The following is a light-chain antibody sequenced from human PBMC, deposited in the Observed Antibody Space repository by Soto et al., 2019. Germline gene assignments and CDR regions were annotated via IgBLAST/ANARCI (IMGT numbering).Light chain of an antibody. CDR3: QQSYSTLA. V-gene: IGKV1-39*01. J-gene: IGKJ4*01. Sequence: DIQMTQSPSSLSASVGDRVTITCRASQSISSYLNWYQQKPGKAPKLLFYAASSLQSGVPSRFSGSGSGTDFTLTSSSLQPEDFATYYCQQSYSTLAFGGGTKVEIK. CDR2: AAS. CDR1: QSISSY.